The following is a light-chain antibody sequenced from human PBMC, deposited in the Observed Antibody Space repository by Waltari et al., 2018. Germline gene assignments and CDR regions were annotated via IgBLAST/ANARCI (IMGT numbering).Light chain of an antibody. CDR1: QGIFSY. Sequence: DIQLTQPPSFLSACVGDSVTITCRASQGIFSYLAWYQQKPGKAPNLLIYAASTLQSGVPSRFSGSGSGTEFTLRISSLQPEDFATYYCQHLYSYPYTFGQGTNLEIK. CDR2: AAS. V-gene: IGKV1-9*01. CDR3: QHLYSYPYT. J-gene: IGKJ2*01.